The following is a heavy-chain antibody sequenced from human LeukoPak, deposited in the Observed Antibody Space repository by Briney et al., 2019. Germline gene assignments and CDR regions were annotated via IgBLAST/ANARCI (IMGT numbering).Heavy chain of an antibody. CDR1: GGSISTYY. D-gene: IGHD3-10*01. Sequence: SETLSLTCTVSGGSISTYYWSWIRQPPGKGLEWIGYISYSGTTNHNPSLKSRVGMSVDTSKSQFSLKLSSVTAADTAVYYCARNYYGSGTYYGLTWGQGTLVTVSS. V-gene: IGHV4-59*01. CDR3: ARNYYGSGTYYGLT. J-gene: IGHJ5*02. CDR2: ISYSGTT.